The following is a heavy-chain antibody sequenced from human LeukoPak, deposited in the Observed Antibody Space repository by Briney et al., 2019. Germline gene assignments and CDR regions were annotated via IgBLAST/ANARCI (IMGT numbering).Heavy chain of an antibody. CDR2: INAGNGNT. V-gene: IGHV1-3*01. Sequence: ASVKVSCKASGYTFTSHAMHWVRQAPGQRLEWMGWINAGNGNTKYSLQFQGRITITRDTSASTVYMELSSLRSEDTAVYYCARAPPNYDIFDYWGQGTLVTVSS. D-gene: IGHD3-9*01. J-gene: IGHJ4*02. CDR1: GYTFTSHA. CDR3: ARAPPNYDIFDY.